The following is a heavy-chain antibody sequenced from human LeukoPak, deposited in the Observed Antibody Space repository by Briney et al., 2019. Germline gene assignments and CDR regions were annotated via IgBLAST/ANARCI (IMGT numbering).Heavy chain of an antibody. CDR3: AREAYSSSWLDY. CDR1: RFTFSTYS. D-gene: IGHD6-13*01. J-gene: IGHJ4*02. Sequence: GSLRLSCAASRFTFSTYSMNWVRQAPGKGLEWVSSISSRSTYIYYADSVKGRFTISRDNAKNSLYLQMNSLRAEDTAVYYCAREAYSSSWLDYWGQGTLVTVSS. V-gene: IGHV3-21*01. CDR2: ISSRSTYI.